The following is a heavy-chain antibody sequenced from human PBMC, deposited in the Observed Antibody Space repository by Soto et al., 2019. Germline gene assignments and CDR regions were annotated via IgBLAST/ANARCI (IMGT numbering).Heavy chain of an antibody. CDR1: GFTFSDYY. CDR3: ARDSGSYYYYYGMDV. D-gene: IGHD1-26*01. Sequence: PGGSLRLSCAASGFTFSDYYMSWIRQAPGKGLEWVSYISSGSTIYYADSVKGRFTISRDNAKNSLYLQMNSLRAEDTAVYYCARDSGSYYYYYGMDVWGQGTTVTVSS. V-gene: IGHV3-11*01. CDR2: ISSGSTI. J-gene: IGHJ6*02.